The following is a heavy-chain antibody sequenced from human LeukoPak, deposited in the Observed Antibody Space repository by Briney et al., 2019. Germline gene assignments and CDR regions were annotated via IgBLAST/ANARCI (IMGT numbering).Heavy chain of an antibody. CDR3: ARGASVADY. CDR2: IYYSGST. J-gene: IGHJ4*02. CDR1: GGSISRYY. Sequence: PSETLSLTCSVPGGSISRYYWSWIRQPPRQRLQWIGYIYYSGSTNYNPSLKSRVTISVDTSKNDFSLKLSSVTAADTAVYFCARGASVADYWGQGTLVTVSS. V-gene: IGHV4-59*01.